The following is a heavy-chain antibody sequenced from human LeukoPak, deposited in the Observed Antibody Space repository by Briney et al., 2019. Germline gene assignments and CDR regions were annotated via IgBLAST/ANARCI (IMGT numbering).Heavy chain of an antibody. CDR1: GFSFRNAW. J-gene: IGHJ3*02. D-gene: IGHD3-10*01. Sequence: GGSRRLSCAASGFSFRNAWMSWVRQAPGEGLGWVGRIKSKTDVGPTDYAAPVKGRFTISRDDSKNTLYLQMNSLKTEDTAVYYCTTDHTYYYGSGSSEPSISDAFDIWGQGTMVTVSS. CDR3: TTDHTYYYGSGSSEPSISDAFDI. CDR2: IKSKTDVGPT. V-gene: IGHV3-15*01.